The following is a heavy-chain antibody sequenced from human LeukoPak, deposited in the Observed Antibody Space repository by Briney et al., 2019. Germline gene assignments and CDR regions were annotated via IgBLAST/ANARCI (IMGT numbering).Heavy chain of an antibody. Sequence: PGGSLRLSCAASGFTFSSYSMNWVRQAPGKGLEWVSYIISSSSSMYYADSVKGRFSISRDNAKNSLYLQMNSLRAEDTAVYYCARGRMAGLFYFDYWGQGTLVTVSS. V-gene: IGHV3-48*01. CDR2: IISSSSSM. D-gene: IGHD6-19*01. CDR1: GFTFSSYS. CDR3: ARGRMAGLFYFDY. J-gene: IGHJ4*02.